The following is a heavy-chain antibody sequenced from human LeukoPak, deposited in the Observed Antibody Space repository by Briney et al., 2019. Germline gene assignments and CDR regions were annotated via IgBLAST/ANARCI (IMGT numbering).Heavy chain of an antibody. Sequence: ASVEVSCKASGYTFTRYDINWVRQAPGQGLEWMGWISAYNGNTNYAQKLQGRVTMTTDTSTSTAYMELRSLRSDDTAVYYCARVEAYTPDDSSGYVDYWGQGALVTVSS. CDR3: ARVEAYTPDDSSGYVDY. CDR1: GYTFTRYD. CDR2: ISAYNGNT. J-gene: IGHJ4*02. D-gene: IGHD3-22*01. V-gene: IGHV1-18*01.